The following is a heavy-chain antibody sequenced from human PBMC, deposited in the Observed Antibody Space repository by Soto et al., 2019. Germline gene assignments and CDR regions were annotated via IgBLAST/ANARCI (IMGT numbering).Heavy chain of an antibody. CDR1: GFTFSSYS. Sequence: GGSLRLSCAASGFTFSSYSMNWVRQAPGKGLEWVSSISSSSSYIYYADSVKGRFTISGDNAKNSLYLQMNSLRAEDTAVYYCARGPICSGGSRSEGGDYWGHGTLVTV. V-gene: IGHV3-21*01. CDR2: ISSSSSYI. CDR3: ARGPICSGGSRSEGGDY. D-gene: IGHD2-15*01. J-gene: IGHJ4*01.